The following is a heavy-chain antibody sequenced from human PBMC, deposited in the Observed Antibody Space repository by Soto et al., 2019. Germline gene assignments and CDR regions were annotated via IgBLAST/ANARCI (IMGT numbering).Heavy chain of an antibody. CDR1: GFTFSNYA. D-gene: IGHD3-3*01. J-gene: IGHJ6*02. V-gene: IGHV3-30-3*01. CDR3: ARADGVAYYYGMDV. CDR2: ISYDGSNK. Sequence: PGGSLRLSCAASGFTFSNYAMHWVRQAPGKGLEWVAVISYDGSNKFYADSMKGRFTISRDNPKNTLYLQMNSLRAEDTAVYYCARADGVAYYYGMDVWGPGTTVTVSS.